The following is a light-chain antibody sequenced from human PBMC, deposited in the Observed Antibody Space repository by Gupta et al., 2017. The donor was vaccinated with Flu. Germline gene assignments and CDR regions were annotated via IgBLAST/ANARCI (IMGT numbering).Light chain of an antibody. CDR2: AAS. V-gene: IGKV1-39*01. J-gene: IGKJ3*01. CDR1: QSISSY. Sequence: DIQMTQSPSSLSASVGDRVTITCRASQSISSYLNWYQQKPGKAPKLLIYAASSLQSGVPSRFSGSGSGTDFTLTISSLQPEDFATYYCQQSYHTLGFTFGHGTKVDIK. CDR3: QQSYHTLGFT.